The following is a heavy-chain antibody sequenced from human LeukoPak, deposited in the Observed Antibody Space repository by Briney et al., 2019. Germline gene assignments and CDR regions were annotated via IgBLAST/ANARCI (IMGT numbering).Heavy chain of an antibody. Sequence: GGSLRLSCAASVFTFSSYSMNWVRQAPGKGLEWVSSISSSSSYIYYADSVKGRFTISRDNAKNSLYLQMNSLRAEDTAVYYCARDEYSRRFQHWGQGTLVTVSS. D-gene: IGHD2-21*01. J-gene: IGHJ1*01. V-gene: IGHV3-21*01. CDR2: ISSSSSYI. CDR1: VFTFSSYS. CDR3: ARDEYSRRFQH.